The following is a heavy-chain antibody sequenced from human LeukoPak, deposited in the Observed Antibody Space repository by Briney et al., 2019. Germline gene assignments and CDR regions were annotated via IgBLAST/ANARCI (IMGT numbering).Heavy chain of an antibody. CDR2: IGGSGGRT. D-gene: IGHD3-22*01. J-gene: IGHJ3*02. Sequence: PGGSPRLSCAASGFTFSTYSMSWVRQAPGKGLEWVSGIGGSGGRTYFADSVKGRFTISRDNSKNTVYLQMNSLRAEDTAVYYCAKMGYYDSSGYYYPLDAFDIWGQGTMVTVSS. CDR1: GFTFSTYS. V-gene: IGHV3-23*01. CDR3: AKMGYYDSSGYYYPLDAFDI.